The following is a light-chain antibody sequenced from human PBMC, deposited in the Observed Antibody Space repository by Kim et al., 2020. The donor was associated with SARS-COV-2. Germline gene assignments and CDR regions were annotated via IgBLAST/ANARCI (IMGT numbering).Light chain of an antibody. CDR3: SSYTSSSTRV. J-gene: IGLJ3*02. V-gene: IGLV2-14*03. CDR1: SSDFGGYNY. CDR2: DVS. Sequence: GQSFTPACTGTSSDFGGYNYVSWYHQHPGKAPKRMIYDVSNRPSGVSNRFSGSKSGNTASLTISGLRAEDEADYYCSSYTSSSTRVFGGGTQLTVL.